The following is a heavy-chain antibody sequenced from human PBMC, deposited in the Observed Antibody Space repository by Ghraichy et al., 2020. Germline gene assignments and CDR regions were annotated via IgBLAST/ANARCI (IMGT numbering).Heavy chain of an antibody. J-gene: IGHJ2*01. CDR2: IYYSGST. V-gene: IGHV4-59*08. CDR1: GGSISRYH. Sequence: SETLSLTCTVSGGSISRYHWSWIRQPPGKGLEWIGYIYYSGSTNYNPSLKSRVTISVDTSKNQFSLKLSSVTAADTAVYYCARQGTDYDSSPGTVYWYFDLWGRGTLVTVSS. CDR3: ARQGTDYDSSPGTVYWYFDL. D-gene: IGHD3-22*01.